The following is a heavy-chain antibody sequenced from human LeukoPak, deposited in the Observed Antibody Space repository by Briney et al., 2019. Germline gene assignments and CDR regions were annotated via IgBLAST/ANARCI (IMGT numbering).Heavy chain of an antibody. V-gene: IGHV1-8*01. CDR2: MNPNSGNT. CDR1: GDTFTGYD. J-gene: IGHJ5*02. Sequence: ASVTVSCKASGDTFTGYDINWVRHAPGQGRERRGWMNPNSGNTGYAQKLQGRVTMTRNTPISTAYMELSSLRSEDTAVYYCARGLGAATGPYNWFDHWGQGTLVPVSS. CDR3: ARGLGAATGPYNWFDH. D-gene: IGHD6-13*01.